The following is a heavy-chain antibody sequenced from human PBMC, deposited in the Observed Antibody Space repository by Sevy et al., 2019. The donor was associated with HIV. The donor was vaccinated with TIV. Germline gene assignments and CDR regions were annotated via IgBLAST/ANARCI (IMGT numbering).Heavy chain of an antibody. J-gene: IGHJ5*02. CDR1: GGSISSGDYY. CDR3: AGYCSSTSCYRGVRFDP. CDR2: IYYSGST. Sequence: LRLSCTVSGGSISSGDYYWSWIRQPPGKGLEWIGYIYYSGSTYYNPSLKSRVTISVDTSKNQFSLKLSSVTAADTAVYYCAGYCSSTSCYRGVRFDPWGQGTLVTVSS. D-gene: IGHD2-2*02. V-gene: IGHV4-30-4*01.